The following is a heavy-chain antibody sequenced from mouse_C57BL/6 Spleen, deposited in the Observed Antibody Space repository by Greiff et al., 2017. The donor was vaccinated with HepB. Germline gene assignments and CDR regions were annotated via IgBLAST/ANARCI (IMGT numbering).Heavy chain of an antibody. CDR1: GFSLTSYG. Sequence: VKLVESGPGLVAPSQSLSITCTVSGFSLTSYGVSWVRQPPGKGLEWLGVRRGDGSTNYHSALISRLSISKDNTKSQVFLKLNSLQTEDTATYYVAKTHDVRGYFDVWGTGTTVTVSS. CDR2: RRGDGST. J-gene: IGHJ1*03. CDR3: AKTHDVRGYFDV. V-gene: IGHV2-3*01.